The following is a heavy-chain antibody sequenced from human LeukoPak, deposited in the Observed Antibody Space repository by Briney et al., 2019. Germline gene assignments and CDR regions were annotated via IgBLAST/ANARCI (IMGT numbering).Heavy chain of an antibody. CDR3: ASKGGFDD. J-gene: IGHJ4*02. D-gene: IGHD2-15*01. CDR1: GFSFSSYE. Sequence: SLRLSCAPSGFSFSSYEMNWVRQAPGAGVEWGSYISSSGSAIFYADSVKGRFTISRDNAKNSLFLQMNSLRAEDTAFYYCASKGGFDDWGQGTLVTVSS. V-gene: IGHV3-48*03. CDR2: ISSSGSAI.